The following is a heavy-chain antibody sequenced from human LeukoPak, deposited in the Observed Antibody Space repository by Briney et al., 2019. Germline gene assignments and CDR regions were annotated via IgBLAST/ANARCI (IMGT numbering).Heavy chain of an antibody. CDR1: GGSINNYY. CDR2: IHYSGST. CDR3: ARDPRYFDWLENWFDP. J-gene: IGHJ5*02. Sequence: SETLSLTCTVSGGSINNYYWSWIRQPPGKGLEWIGYIHYSGSTDYNPSLKSRVTISVDTSKNQFSLKLSSVTAADTAVYYCARDPRYFDWLENWFDPWGQGTLVTVSS. V-gene: IGHV4-59*12. D-gene: IGHD3-9*01.